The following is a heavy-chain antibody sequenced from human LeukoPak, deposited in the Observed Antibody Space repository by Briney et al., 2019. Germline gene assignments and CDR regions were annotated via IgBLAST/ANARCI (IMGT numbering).Heavy chain of an antibody. V-gene: IGHV1-46*01. CDR3: AMQTELVVTATRSLDY. J-gene: IGHJ4*02. Sequence: ASVKVSCKASGYTFTSYYMHWGRQAPGQGLEWRGIINPSGGSTSYAQKFQGRVTMTRDMSTSTVYMELSSLRSEDTAVYYCAMQTELVVTATRSLDYWGQGTLVTVSS. CDR2: INPSGGST. CDR1: GYTFTSYY. D-gene: IGHD2-21*02.